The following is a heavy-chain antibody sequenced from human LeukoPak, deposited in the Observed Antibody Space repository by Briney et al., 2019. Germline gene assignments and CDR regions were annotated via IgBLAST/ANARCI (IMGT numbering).Heavy chain of an antibody. CDR1: GYTLASYG. V-gene: IGHV1-18*01. CDR2: ISGYNGNT. J-gene: IGHJ4*02. D-gene: IGHD6-19*01. CDR3: ARGHSSGRDYYFDT. Sequence: GASVKVSCKASGYTLASYGFSWVRQAPGQGLEWMGWISGYNGNTNYAQNLQGRVTMTIDTSTSTAYMELRSLRSDDTAVYYCARGHSSGRDYYFDTWGQGTLVTVSS.